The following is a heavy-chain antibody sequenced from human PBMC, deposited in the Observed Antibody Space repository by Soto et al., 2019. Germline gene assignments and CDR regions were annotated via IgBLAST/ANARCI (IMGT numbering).Heavy chain of an antibody. D-gene: IGHD3-10*01. CDR1: GGTFNTYA. V-gene: IGHV1-69*01. CDR2: IIPIFGIK. CDR3: AKEAGDH. J-gene: IGHJ4*02. Sequence: QMQLVQYGDEGKERGSSVKISCKTSGGTFNTYALTWVRQAPGQGLEWIGGIIPIFGIKNVAQRFQGRVTINADESLTTAYMEMTSLRSDDTAVYYCAKEAGDHWGQGTLVTVSS.